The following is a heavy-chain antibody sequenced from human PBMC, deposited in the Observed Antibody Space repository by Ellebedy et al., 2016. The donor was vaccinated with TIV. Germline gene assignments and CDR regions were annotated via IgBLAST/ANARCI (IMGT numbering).Heavy chain of an antibody. CDR1: GFTFSTYS. V-gene: IGHV3-21*01. D-gene: IGHD3-10*02. CDR2: ISSSSSYI. Sequence: PGGSLRLSCAASGFTFSTYSMNWVRQAPGKGLEWVSSISSSSSYIYYADSVKGRFTISRDNSKNTLYRQMNSLRADDTAVYYCAGIADVRFDPWGQGTLVSVSS. J-gene: IGHJ5*02. CDR3: AGIADVRFDP.